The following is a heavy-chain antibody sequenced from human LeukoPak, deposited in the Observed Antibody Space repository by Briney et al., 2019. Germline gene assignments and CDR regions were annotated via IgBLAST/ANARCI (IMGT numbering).Heavy chain of an antibody. Sequence: SETLSLTRTVSGGSISSGDYYWSWIRQPPGKGLEWIGYIYYSGSTYYNPSLKSRVTISVDTSKNQFSLKLSSVTAADTAVYYCAKFWGFCADSSCYTADYWGQGTLVTVSS. CDR2: IYYSGST. CDR3: AKFWGFCADSSCYTADY. V-gene: IGHV4-30-4*01. D-gene: IGHD2-2*02. J-gene: IGHJ4*02. CDR1: GGSISSGDYY.